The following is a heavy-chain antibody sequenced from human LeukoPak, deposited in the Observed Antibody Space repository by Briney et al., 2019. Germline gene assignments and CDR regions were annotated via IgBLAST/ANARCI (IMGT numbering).Heavy chain of an antibody. V-gene: IGHV1-18*01. CDR2: ISAYNGNT. Sequence: GASVKVSCKASGYTFTSYGISWVRQAPGQGLEWMGWISAYNGNTNYAQKLQGRVTMTTDTSTSTAYMELRSLRSDDTAVYYCARATGGDFNFDWFGPWGQGTLVTVSS. J-gene: IGHJ5*02. CDR3: ARATGGDFNFDWFGP. CDR1: GYTFTSYG. D-gene: IGHD2-21*02.